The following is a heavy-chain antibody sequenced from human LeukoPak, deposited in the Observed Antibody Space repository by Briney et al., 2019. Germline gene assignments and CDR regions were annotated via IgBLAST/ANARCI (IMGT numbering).Heavy chain of an antibody. J-gene: IGHJ3*02. CDR1: GYRFTSHW. D-gene: IGHD5-12*01. Sequence: GESLKISCKGSGYRFTSHWIGWVRQMPGKGLEWMGIIYPGDSDTRYSPSFQGQVTISADKSISTAYLQWSSLKASDTAMYYCARHDREEYSGYGSVNAFDIWGQGTMVTVSS. CDR3: ARHDREEYSGYGSVNAFDI. CDR2: IYPGDSDT. V-gene: IGHV5-51*01.